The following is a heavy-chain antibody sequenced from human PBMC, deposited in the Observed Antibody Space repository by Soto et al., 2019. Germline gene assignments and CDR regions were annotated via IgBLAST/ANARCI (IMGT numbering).Heavy chain of an antibody. CDR3: ARYCSSTSCYATWFDP. Sequence: QVQLVQSGAEVKKPGASVKVSCKASGYTFTSYGISWVRQAPGQGLEWMGWISAYNGNTNYAQELQGRVTMTTDTSTSTAYMELRSLRSDDTVVYYCARYCSSTSCYATWFDPWGQGTLVTVSS. D-gene: IGHD2-2*01. V-gene: IGHV1-18*01. CDR1: GYTFTSYG. J-gene: IGHJ5*02. CDR2: ISAYNGNT.